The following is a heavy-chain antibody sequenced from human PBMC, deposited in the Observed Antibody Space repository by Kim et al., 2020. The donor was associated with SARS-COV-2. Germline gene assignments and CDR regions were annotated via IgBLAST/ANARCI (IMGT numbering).Heavy chain of an antibody. V-gene: IGHV3-23*01. D-gene: IGHD2-15*01. Sequence: GGSLRLSCAASGFTFSSYAMSWVRQAPGKGLEWVSAISGSGGSTYYADSVKGRFTISRDNSKNTLYLQMNSLRAEDTAVYYCAKPRYCSGGSCPDYWGQGTLVTVSS. CDR1: GFTFSSYA. J-gene: IGHJ4*02. CDR2: ISGSGGST. CDR3: AKPRYCSGGSCPDY.